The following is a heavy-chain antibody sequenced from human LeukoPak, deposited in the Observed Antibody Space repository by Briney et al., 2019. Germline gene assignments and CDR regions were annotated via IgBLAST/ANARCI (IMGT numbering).Heavy chain of an antibody. CDR1: TFTFSTYW. CDR2: INGDGSSS. V-gene: IGHV3-74*01. Sequence: GGSLRLSCEASTFTFSTYWMHWVRQVPGKGLVWVSYINGDGSSSNYADSVKGRLTISRDKAKNTLYLQMNSLRAEDTAVYYCATGSGTYYDSWGQGTLVTVSS. D-gene: IGHD3-10*01. CDR3: ATGSGTYYDS. J-gene: IGHJ4*02.